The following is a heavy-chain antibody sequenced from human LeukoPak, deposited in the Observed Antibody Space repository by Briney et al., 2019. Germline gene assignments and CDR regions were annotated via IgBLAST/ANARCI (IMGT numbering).Heavy chain of an antibody. CDR1: GFIVSAYY. V-gene: IGHV3-66*02. CDR3: ARASTIFGVVRFFDY. Sequence: GGSLRLSCAASGFIVSAYYMSWVRQAPGKGLEYVSLISSGGSTYYADSVKGRFTISRDNSKNTMYLQMNSLRAEDTAVSYCARASTIFGVVRFFDYWGQGTLVTVSS. D-gene: IGHD3-3*01. J-gene: IGHJ4*02. CDR2: ISSGGST.